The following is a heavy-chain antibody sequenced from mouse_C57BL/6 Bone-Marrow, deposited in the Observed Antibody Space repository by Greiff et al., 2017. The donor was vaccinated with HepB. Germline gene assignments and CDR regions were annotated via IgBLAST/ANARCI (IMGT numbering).Heavy chain of an antibody. CDR3: ARYAYGSLDY. CDR1: GFTFTDYY. CDR2: IRNKANGYTT. J-gene: IGHJ2*01. Sequence: EVQVVESGGGLVQPGGSLSLSCAASGFTFTDYYMSWVRQPPGKALEWLGFIRNKANGYTTEYSASVKGRFTISRDNSQSILYLQMNDLRTEDSATYYCARYAYGSLDYWGQGTTLTVSS. V-gene: IGHV7-3*01. D-gene: IGHD1-1*01.